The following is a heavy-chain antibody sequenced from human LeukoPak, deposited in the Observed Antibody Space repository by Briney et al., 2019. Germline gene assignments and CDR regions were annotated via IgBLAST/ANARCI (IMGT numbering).Heavy chain of an antibody. Sequence: GGSLRLSCAASGFTFSSYAMSWVRQAPGKGLEWVSTISGSGSSSYFSDSVKGRFTISRDNSKNTLDLQMNSLRAEDTAVYYCAKRAHFTMSTDYFDYWAREPWSPSPQ. CDR2: ISGSGSSS. D-gene: IGHD3-10*02. V-gene: IGHV3-23*01. CDR3: AKRAHFTMSTDYFDY. J-gene: IGHJ4*02. CDR1: GFTFSSYA.